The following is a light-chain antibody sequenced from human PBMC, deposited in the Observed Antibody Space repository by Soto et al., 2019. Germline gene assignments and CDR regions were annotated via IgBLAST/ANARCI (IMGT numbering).Light chain of an antibody. CDR1: QGISSY. Sequence: DIQLTQSPSFLSASVGDRVTITCRASQGISSYLAWYQQPPGKAPKLLIYGVSTLQRGVSSRFSGSGSGTEFTLTISSLQPEDFATYYCQHLNTYPRTFGQGTKLEVK. CDR3: QHLNTYPRT. CDR2: GVS. J-gene: IGKJ2*01. V-gene: IGKV1-9*01.